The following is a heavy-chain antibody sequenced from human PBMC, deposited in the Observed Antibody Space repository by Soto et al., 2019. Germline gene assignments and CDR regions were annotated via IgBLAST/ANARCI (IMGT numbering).Heavy chain of an antibody. D-gene: IGHD3-10*01. CDR3: AREAHLLWFGELNWFDP. J-gene: IGHJ5*02. CDR2: INAGNGNT. V-gene: IGHV1-3*01. CDR1: GYTFTSYA. Sequence: ASVKVSCKASGYTFTSYAMHWVRQAPGQRLEWMGWINAGNGNTKYSQKFQGRVTITRDTSASTAYMELSSLRSEDTAVYYCAREAHLLWFGELNWFDPWGQGTLVTVSS.